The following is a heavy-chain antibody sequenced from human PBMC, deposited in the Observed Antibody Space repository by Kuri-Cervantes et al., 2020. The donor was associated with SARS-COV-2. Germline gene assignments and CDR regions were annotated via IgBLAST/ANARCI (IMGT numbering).Heavy chain of an antibody. Sequence: GESLKISCAASGFTFSSYAMSWVRQAPGKGLEWVSAISGSGGSTYYADSVKGRFTISRDNSKNTLYLQMNSLRAEDTAVYYCAKVSWGYYFDYWGQGTLVTVFS. J-gene: IGHJ4*02. CDR3: AKVSWGYYFDY. V-gene: IGHV3-23*01. CDR1: GFTFSSYA. CDR2: ISGSGGST. D-gene: IGHD3-16*01.